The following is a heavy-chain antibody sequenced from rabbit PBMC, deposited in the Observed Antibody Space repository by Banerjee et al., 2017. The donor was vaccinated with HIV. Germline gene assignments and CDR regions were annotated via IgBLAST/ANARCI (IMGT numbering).Heavy chain of an antibody. V-gene: IGHV1S40*01. J-gene: IGHJ6*01. Sequence: QSLEESGGDLVKPEGSLTLTCTASGFSFSSSYFMCWVRQAPGKGLEWIACFYAGTTYNTYYASWAKGRFTISKTSSTTVTLQMTSLTAADTATYFCARGDAGSSYYYYGMDLWGPGTLVTVS. CDR2: FYAGTTYNT. CDR1: GFSFSSSYF. CDR3: ARGDAGSSYYYYGMDL. D-gene: IGHD8-1*01.